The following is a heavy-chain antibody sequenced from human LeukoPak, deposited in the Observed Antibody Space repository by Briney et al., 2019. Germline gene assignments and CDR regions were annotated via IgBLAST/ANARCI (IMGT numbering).Heavy chain of an antibody. CDR1: GFTFTSSA. D-gene: IGHD3-22*01. V-gene: IGHV1-58*01. CDR3: AAVTYYYDSSGYNDAFDI. CDR2: IVVGSGNT. J-gene: IGHJ3*02. Sequence: VKVSCKASGFTFTSSAVQWVRQARGQRLEWIGWIVVGSGNTNYAQKFQERVTITRDMSTSTAYMELSSLRSEDTAVYYCAAVTYYYDSSGYNDAFDIWGQGTMVTVSS.